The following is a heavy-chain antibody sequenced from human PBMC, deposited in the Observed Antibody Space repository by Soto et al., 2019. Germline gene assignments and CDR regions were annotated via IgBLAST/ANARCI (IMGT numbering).Heavy chain of an antibody. V-gene: IGHV1-69*06. CDR2: IIPIFGTA. Sequence: SVKVSCKASGGTFSSYAISWVRQAPGQGLEWMGGIIPIFGTANYAQKFQGRVTITADKSTSTAYMELSSLRSEDTAVYYCARPSNTSYQYASSGYYQYWGQGTLVTVSS. J-gene: IGHJ4*02. CDR3: ARPSNTSYQYASSGYYQY. CDR1: GGTFSSYA. D-gene: IGHD3-22*01.